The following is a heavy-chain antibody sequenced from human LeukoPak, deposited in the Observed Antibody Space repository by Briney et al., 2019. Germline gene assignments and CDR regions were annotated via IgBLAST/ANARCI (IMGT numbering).Heavy chain of an antibody. V-gene: IGHV3-23*01. CDR3: ARGLLANWFDP. CDR1: GFTFSSYA. CDR2: ISGSGGST. J-gene: IGHJ5*02. D-gene: IGHD2-15*01. Sequence: GGSLRLSCAASGFTFSSYAMSWVRQAPGKGLEWVSAISGSGGSTYYADSVKGRFTISRDNAKNSLYVQMNSLRDEDTGVYYCARGLLANWFDPWGQGTLVTVPS.